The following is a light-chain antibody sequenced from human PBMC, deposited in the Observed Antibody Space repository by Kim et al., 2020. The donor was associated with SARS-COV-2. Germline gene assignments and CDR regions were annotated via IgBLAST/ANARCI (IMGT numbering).Light chain of an antibody. J-gene: IGLJ3*02. V-gene: IGLV3-21*04. Sequence: SYELTQPPSVSVAPGQTATITCGGYNIVSYSVHWYQHKPGQAPVLVIYYDTDRPSRIPERVSGSNSGNTATLTISRVEAGDEADYYCQVWDSSSDHWVFGGGTKLTVL. CDR3: QVWDSSSDHWV. CDR1: NIVSYS. CDR2: YDT.